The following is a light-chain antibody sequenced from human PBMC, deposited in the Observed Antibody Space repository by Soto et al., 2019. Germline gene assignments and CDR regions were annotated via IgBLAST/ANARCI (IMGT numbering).Light chain of an antibody. V-gene: IGKV3-20*01. J-gene: IGKJ5*01. CDR1: QSVSGRY. CDR3: QQYGGFPIT. Sequence: EIVLTQSPGTLSLSPGEGATLSCRASQSVSGRYLAWYQQKPGQAPRLLIYGASSRATGIPDRFSGGGSGTDFTLTISRLEPGDFAVYFCQQYGGFPITFGQGTRLEIK. CDR2: GAS.